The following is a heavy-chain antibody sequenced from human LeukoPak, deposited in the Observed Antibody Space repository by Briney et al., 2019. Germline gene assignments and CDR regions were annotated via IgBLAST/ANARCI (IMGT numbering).Heavy chain of an antibody. V-gene: IGHV3-23*01. CDR2: ISGSGGST. CDR3: AKEGKTRNWNYYQAKPIY. CDR1: GFTFSSFG. Sequence: QSGGSLRLSCAASGFTFSSFGMRWVRQAPGKGLEWVSAISGSGGSTYYADSVKGRFTISRDNSKNTLYLQMNSLRAEDTAVYYCAKEGKTRNWNYYQAKPIYWGQGTLVTVSS. D-gene: IGHD1-7*01. J-gene: IGHJ4*02.